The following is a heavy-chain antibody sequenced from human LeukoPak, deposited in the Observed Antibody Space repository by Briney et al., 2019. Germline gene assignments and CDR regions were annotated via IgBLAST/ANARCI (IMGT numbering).Heavy chain of an antibody. V-gene: IGHV4-61*05. Sequence: SETLSLTCTVSGGSISSSSYYWGWIRQPPGKGLEWIGYIYYTGSANYNPSLNSRVTISLETSKNQFSLNLSSVTAADTAVYYCARGHYGYNFVCPLDYWGQGTLVTVSS. D-gene: IGHD5-24*01. CDR2: IYYTGSA. CDR1: GGSISSSSYY. J-gene: IGHJ4*02. CDR3: ARGHYGYNFVCPLDY.